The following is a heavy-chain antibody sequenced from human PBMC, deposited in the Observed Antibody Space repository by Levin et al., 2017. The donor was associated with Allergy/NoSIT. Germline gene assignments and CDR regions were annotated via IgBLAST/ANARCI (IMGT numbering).Heavy chain of an antibody. Sequence: GESLKISCKASGYTFTGYYMHWVRQAPGQGLEWMGWINPNSGGTNYAQKFQGRVTMTRDTSISTAYMELSRLRSDDTAVYYCARVLGRYYFDYWGQGTLVTVSS. V-gene: IGHV1-2*02. CDR3: ARVLGRYYFDY. CDR2: INPNSGGT. CDR1: GYTFTGYY. J-gene: IGHJ4*02.